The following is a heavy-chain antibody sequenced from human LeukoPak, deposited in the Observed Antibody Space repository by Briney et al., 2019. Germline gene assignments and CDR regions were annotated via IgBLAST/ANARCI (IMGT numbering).Heavy chain of an antibody. CDR2: IYPGDSDT. CDR1: GYSFTSYW. V-gene: IGHV5-51*01. J-gene: IGHJ6*02. D-gene: IGHD5-18*01. Sequence: GESLKISCKGSGYSFTSYWISWVRQMPGKGLEWMGIIYPGDSDTRYSPSFQGQVTISADKSISTAYLQWSSLKASDTAMYYCARIGQIGYSYGFGYYYGMDVWGQGTTVTVSS. CDR3: ARIGQIGYSYGFGYYYGMDV.